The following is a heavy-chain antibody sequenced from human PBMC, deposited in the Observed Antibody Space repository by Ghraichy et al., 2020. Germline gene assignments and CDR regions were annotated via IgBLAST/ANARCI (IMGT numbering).Heavy chain of an antibody. CDR2: IYYTGST. CDR1: GVSMTSYY. D-gene: IGHD1-14*01. Sequence: GSLRLSCSVFGVSMTSYYWNWIRQPPGKGLEWIGYIYYTGSTSYSSSLESRVTMSVDTSKNQFSLKLTSVTAADMAVYYCASSGIRASAFDPWGQGTLVTVSS. CDR3: ASSGIRASAFDP. V-gene: IGHV4-59*01. J-gene: IGHJ5*02.